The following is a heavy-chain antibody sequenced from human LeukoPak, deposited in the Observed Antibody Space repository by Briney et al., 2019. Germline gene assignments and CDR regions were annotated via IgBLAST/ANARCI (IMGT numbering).Heavy chain of an antibody. D-gene: IGHD5-18*01. CDR3: ARDLLLPRIQLWFDAFDI. J-gene: IGHJ3*02. CDR2: IYYSGST. Sequence: SETLSLTCTVSGGSISSSSYYWGWIRQPPGKGLEWIGSIYYSGSTYYNPSLKSRVTISVDTSKNQFSLKLSSVTAADTAVYYCARDLLLPRIQLWFDAFDIWGQGTMVTVSS. V-gene: IGHV4-39*02. CDR1: GGSISSSSYY.